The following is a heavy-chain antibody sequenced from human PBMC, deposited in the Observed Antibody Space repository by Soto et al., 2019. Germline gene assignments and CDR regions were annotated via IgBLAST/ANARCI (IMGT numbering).Heavy chain of an antibody. J-gene: IGHJ4*02. Sequence: QVHLVQSGAEVKKPGASVKVSCKASGYTFTNYYIHWVRQAPGQGLEWLGIIRPSGGRTEYAQRFQGRVTMTRDPSTSTVYMELTSLKSEDTAVYYCAREPNESYYFDYWGQGTLVTVAS. D-gene: IGHD5-18*01. CDR3: AREPNESYYFDY. V-gene: IGHV1-46*01. CDR1: GYTFTNYY. CDR2: IRPSGGRT.